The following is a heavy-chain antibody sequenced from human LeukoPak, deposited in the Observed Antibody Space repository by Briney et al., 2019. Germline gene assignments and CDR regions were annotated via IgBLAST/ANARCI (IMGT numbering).Heavy chain of an antibody. V-gene: IGHV3-64*04. J-gene: IGHJ4*02. CDR1: GFTFSSYA. CDR3: ARDGYSGYDFYFDY. Sequence: PGGSLRLSCSASGFTFSSYAMHWVRQAPGKGLDYVSAISSNGGSTYYADSVKGRFTISRDNSKNTLYLQMNSLTDEDTAVYYCARDGYSGYDFYFDYWGQGSLVTVSS. D-gene: IGHD5-12*01. CDR2: ISSNGGST.